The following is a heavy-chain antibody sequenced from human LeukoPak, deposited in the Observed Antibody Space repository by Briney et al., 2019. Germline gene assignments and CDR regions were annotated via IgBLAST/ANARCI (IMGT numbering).Heavy chain of an antibody. J-gene: IGHJ3*02. V-gene: IGHV1-69*06. CDR2: IIPLFGTP. D-gene: IGHD1-26*01. CDR1: GGTFSSYT. CDR3: ARVRGIVGANAGPFILDAFDI. Sequence: ASVKVSCKASGGTFSSYTISWVRQAPGQGLEWMGGIIPLFGTPDYTQKFQDRLTITADKSTSTAYMELSSLRSEDTAVYYCARVRGIVGANAGPFILDAFDIWGQGTMVTVSS.